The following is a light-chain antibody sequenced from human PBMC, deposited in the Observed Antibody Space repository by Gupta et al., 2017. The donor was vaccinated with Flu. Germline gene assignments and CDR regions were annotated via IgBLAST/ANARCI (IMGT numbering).Light chain of an antibody. CDR2: GNN. CDR1: SPNIGAPYD. CDR3: QSYDSSLSGSNWV. Sequence: QSLLTQPPSVSGAPGQRVTISCTGRSPNIGAPYDVHWYQQLPGTAPKLIIYGNNNRPSGVPDRFSGSKSGTSASLAITGLQAEDEADYYCQSYDSSLSGSNWVFGGGTKLTVL. J-gene: IGLJ3*02. V-gene: IGLV1-40*01.